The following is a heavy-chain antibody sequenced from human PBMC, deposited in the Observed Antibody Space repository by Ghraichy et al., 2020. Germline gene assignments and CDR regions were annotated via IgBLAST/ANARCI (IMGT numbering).Heavy chain of an antibody. CDR2: IYHRGTT. CDR1: GDSIISENR. CDR3: ARRGGWYEDY. Sequence: GSLRLSCTVSGDSIISENRWSWVRQAPGKGLEWIGEIYHRGTTHYSPSLKSRVTISVDKSNNHFSLNLNSVTAADTAVYYCARRGGWYEDYWGQGTLVTVSS. D-gene: IGHD6-19*01. J-gene: IGHJ4*02. V-gene: IGHV4-4*02.